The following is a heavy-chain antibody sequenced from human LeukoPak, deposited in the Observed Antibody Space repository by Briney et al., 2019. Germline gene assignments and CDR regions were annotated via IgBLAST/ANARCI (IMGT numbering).Heavy chain of an antibody. J-gene: IGHJ3*02. CDR2: NYYSGST. Sequence: PSETLSLTCTVSGGSISSYYWSWIRQPPGKGLEWIGYNYYSGSTNYNPSLKSRVTISVDTSKNQFSLKLSSVTAADTAVYYCARDRYYYDSSGYYYRSDDAFDIWGQGTMVTVSS. CDR1: GGSISSYY. CDR3: ARDRYYYDSSGYYYRSDDAFDI. V-gene: IGHV4-59*01. D-gene: IGHD3-22*01.